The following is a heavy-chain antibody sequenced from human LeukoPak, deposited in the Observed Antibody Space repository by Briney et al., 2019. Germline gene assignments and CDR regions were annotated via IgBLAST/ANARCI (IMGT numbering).Heavy chain of an antibody. J-gene: IGHJ4*02. Sequence: GGSLRLSCAVSGFLFSSYAMNWVRQAPGGGLEWVSAIRGSGGSTYYADPVKGRFTISRDNSKNTLYLQMNSLRAEDTAVYYCAKDSTGSYYAYWGREPWSPSPQ. CDR3: AKDSTGSYYAY. CDR2: IRGSGGST. V-gene: IGHV3-23*01. D-gene: IGHD1-26*01. CDR1: GFLFSSYA.